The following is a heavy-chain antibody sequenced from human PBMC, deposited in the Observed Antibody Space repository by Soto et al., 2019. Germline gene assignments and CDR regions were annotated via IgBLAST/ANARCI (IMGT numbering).Heavy chain of an antibody. D-gene: IGHD6-13*01. CDR3: ARDVSPESSGYYLGALDV. CDR1: GFTFGNYC. V-gene: IGHV3-7*05. J-gene: IGHJ3*01. Sequence: EVQLVESGGGLVQPGGSLRLSCAASGFTFGNYCMTWVRQAPGKGLEWVANIKGDGSAKSYSDSVRGRFTVSRDNAENSLFLQMNFLKAENTAIYYWARDVSPESSGYYLGALDVWGQGTMVTVS. CDR2: IKGDGSAK.